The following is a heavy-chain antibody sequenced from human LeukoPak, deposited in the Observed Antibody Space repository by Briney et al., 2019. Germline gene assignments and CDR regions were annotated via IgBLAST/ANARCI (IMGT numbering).Heavy chain of an antibody. Sequence: GASVKVSCKASDYTCNSYGISWVRQAPGQGLEWMGWISAYNGNTNYAQKLQGRVTVTTDTSTSTAYMELRSLRSDDTAVYYCARGAPIAVAGFPPDYWGQGTLVTVSS. V-gene: IGHV1-18*01. D-gene: IGHD6-19*01. CDR3: ARGAPIAVAGFPPDY. CDR2: ISAYNGNT. CDR1: DYTCNSYG. J-gene: IGHJ4*02.